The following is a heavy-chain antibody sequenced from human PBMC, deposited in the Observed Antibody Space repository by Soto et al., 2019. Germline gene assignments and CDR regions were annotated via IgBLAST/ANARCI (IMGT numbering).Heavy chain of an antibody. CDR3: ARSDLTVVLRAGMLGFDFDY. J-gene: IGHJ4*02. CDR2: ISAYNGNT. Sequence: GASVKVSCKASGYTFTSYGISWVRQAPGQGLEWMGWISAYNGNTNYAQKLQGRVTMTTDTSTSTAYMELRSLRSDDTAVYYCARSDLTVVLRAGMLGFDFDYCGRQPLVTVSS. CDR1: GYTFTSYG. D-gene: IGHD2-8*01. V-gene: IGHV1-18*01.